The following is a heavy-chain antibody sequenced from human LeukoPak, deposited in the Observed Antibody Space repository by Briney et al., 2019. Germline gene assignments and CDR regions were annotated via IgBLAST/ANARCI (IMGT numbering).Heavy chain of an antibody. CDR3: AKSGGQPHYYMDV. Sequence: GRSLRLSCAASGFTFSSYGMHWVRQAPGKGLGWVAVISYDGSNKYYADSVKGRFTISRDNAKNSLYLQMNSLRAEDTALYYCAKSGGQPHYYMDVWGKGTTVTVSS. V-gene: IGHV3-30*18. D-gene: IGHD6-25*01. CDR1: GFTFSSYG. J-gene: IGHJ6*03. CDR2: ISYDGSNK.